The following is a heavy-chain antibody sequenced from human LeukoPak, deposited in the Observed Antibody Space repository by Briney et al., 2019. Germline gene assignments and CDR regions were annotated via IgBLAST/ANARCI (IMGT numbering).Heavy chain of an antibody. Sequence: PGRSLRLSCAASGFTFSSYGMHWVRQAPGKGLEWVAVIWYDGSNKYYADSVKGRFTISRDNAKNSLYLQMNSLRAEDTAVYYCAEGTYYYYGMDVWGKGTTVTVSS. J-gene: IGHJ6*04. CDR1: GFTFSSYG. CDR2: IWYDGSNK. V-gene: IGHV3-33*03. CDR3: AEGTYYYYGMDV.